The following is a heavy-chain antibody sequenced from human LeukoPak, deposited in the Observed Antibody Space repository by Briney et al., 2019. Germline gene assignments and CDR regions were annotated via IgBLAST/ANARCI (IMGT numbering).Heavy chain of an antibody. CDR2: INHNGST. V-gene: IGHV4-34*01. D-gene: IGHD6-19*01. J-gene: IGHJ2*01. CDR3: VRVVVGDSGWFRDRYFDL. CDR1: GGSFSTNY. Sequence: SETLSLTCAVYGGSFSTNYWSWIRQPPGEGLEWIGEINHNGSTNYNPSLESRVTLSVDMSKNQFSLKLSSVTAADTAIYYCVRVVVGDSGWFRDRYFDLWGRGTLVTVSS.